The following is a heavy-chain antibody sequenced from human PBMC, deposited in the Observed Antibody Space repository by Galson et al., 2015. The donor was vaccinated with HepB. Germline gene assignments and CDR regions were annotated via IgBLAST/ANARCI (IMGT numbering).Heavy chain of an antibody. Sequence: SLGLYGVASGCSVSATDMSWVREAPGGGFEWVSTITPGGDATYYGAPVRGRFATTRDSSRNTLCLQMPSLTAEDTALYSCVKNSGIYSPWGQGTLVTVSS. CDR3: VKNSGIYSP. CDR1: GCSVSATD. V-gene: IGHV3-23*02. D-gene: IGHD3-10*01. CDR2: ITPGGDAT. J-gene: IGHJ4*02.